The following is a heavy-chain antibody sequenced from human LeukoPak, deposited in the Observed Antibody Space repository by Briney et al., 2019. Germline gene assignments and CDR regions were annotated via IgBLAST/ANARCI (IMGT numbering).Heavy chain of an antibody. V-gene: IGHV4-39*07. CDR3: ARGGDCVARPICDAFDI. J-gene: IGHJ3*02. CDR1: GGSISSSSYY. CDR2: IYYSGST. D-gene: IGHD2-21*02. Sequence: SETLSPTCTVSGGSISSSSYYWGWIRQPPGKGLEWIGSIYYSGSTYYNPSLKSRVTISVDTSKNQFSLKLSSVTAADTAVYYCARGGDCVARPICDAFDIWGQGTMVTVSS.